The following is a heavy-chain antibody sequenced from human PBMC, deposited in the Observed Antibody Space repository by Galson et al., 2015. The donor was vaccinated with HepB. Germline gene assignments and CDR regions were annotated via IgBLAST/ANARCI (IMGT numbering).Heavy chain of an antibody. V-gene: IGHV4-39*01. CDR2: IYHSGST. CDR3: ARHLNGNPYYYDTIGGNWFDP. Sequence: ETLSLTCTVSGDSISSSSYYWGWIRQPPGKGLEWIGSIYHSGSTYYNPSLKSRVTISVDTSDNQFSLKLSSVTAADTAEYYCARHLNGNPYYYDTIGGNWFDPWGQGTLVTVSS. D-gene: IGHD3-22*01. CDR1: GDSISSSSYY. J-gene: IGHJ5*02.